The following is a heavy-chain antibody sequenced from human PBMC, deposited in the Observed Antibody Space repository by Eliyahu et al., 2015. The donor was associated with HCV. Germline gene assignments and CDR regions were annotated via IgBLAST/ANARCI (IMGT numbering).Heavy chain of an antibody. D-gene: IGHD3-16*01. CDR2: ISYDGSNK. CDR1: GFTFNTFX. Sequence: QVXLVESGGGVVQPGXXLXLXXAAXGFTFNTFXMHWVRQAPGKGLGWVTGISYDGSNKYYADPVKGRFTVSRDNSENTLYLQMNSLTTDDTAVYYCARGISVLRVITNFDSWGQGSLVTVSS. J-gene: IGHJ4*02. V-gene: IGHV3-30*04. CDR3: ARGISVLRVITNFDS.